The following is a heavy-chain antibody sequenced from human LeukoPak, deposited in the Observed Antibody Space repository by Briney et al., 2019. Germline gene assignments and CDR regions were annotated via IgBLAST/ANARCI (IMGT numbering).Heavy chain of an antibody. D-gene: IGHD4-23*01. J-gene: IGHJ4*02. Sequence: SETLSLTCAVSGYSISSGYYWGWIRQPPGKGLEWTGSIYHSGSTYYNPSLKSRVTISVDTSKNQFSLKLSSVTAADTAVSYRARLYSGVTRPFDYWGQATLVTVSS. V-gene: IGHV4-38-2*01. CDR1: GYSISSGYY. CDR2: IYHSGST. CDR3: ARLYSGVTRPFDY.